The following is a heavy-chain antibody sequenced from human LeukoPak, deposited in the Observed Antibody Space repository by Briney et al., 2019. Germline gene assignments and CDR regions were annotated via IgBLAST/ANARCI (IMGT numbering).Heavy chain of an antibody. J-gene: IGHJ4*02. V-gene: IGHV1-69-2*01. Sequence: ASVKISCKVSGYTFTDYYMHWVQQAPGKGLEWIGLVDPEDGETIYAVKFQGRVTITADTSTDTAYMELSSLRSEDTAVYYCATSRLIVVVPAAPLDYWGQGTLVTVSS. D-gene: IGHD2-2*01. CDR1: GYTFTDYY. CDR3: ATSRLIVVVPAAPLDY. CDR2: VDPEDGET.